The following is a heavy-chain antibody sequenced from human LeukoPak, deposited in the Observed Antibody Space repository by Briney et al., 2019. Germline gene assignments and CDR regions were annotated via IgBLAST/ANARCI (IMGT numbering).Heavy chain of an antibody. CDR2: INHSGST. J-gene: IGHJ4*02. CDR3: ASLFNRGYCSSTSCYYFDY. D-gene: IGHD2-2*01. Sequence: PSETLSHTCAVYGGSFSDYYWSWIRQPPGKGLEWIGEINHSGSTNYNPSLKSRVTISVDTSKNQFSLKLSSVTAADTAVYYCASLFNRGYCSSTSCYYFDYWGQGTLVTVSS. CDR1: GGSFSDYY. V-gene: IGHV4-34*01.